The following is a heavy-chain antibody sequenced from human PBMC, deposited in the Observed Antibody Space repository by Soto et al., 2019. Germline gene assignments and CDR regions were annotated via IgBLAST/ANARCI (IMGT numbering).Heavy chain of an antibody. J-gene: IGHJ4*02. V-gene: IGHV1-3*01. CDR3: AREFTSPGHSSGPPGGY. CDR1: GYTFTSYA. Sequence: GASVKVSCKASGYTFTSYAMHWVRQAPGQRLEWMGWINAGNGNTKYSQKFQGRVTITRDTSASTAYMELSSLRSEDTAVYYCAREFTSPGHSSGPPGGYWGQGTLVTGSS. D-gene: IGHD6-19*01. CDR2: INAGNGNT.